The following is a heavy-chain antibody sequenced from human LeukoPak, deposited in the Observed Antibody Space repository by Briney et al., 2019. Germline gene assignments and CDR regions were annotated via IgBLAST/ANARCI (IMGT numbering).Heavy chain of an antibody. V-gene: IGHV4-34*01. Sequence: PSETLSLTCAVYGGSFSGYYWSWIRQPPGKGLEWIGEINHSGSTNYNPSLKSRVTISVDTSKNQFSLKLSSVTAADTAVYYCARVTPYIVVVPAAMGWFDPWGQGTLVTVSS. J-gene: IGHJ5*02. CDR1: GGSFSGYY. D-gene: IGHD2-2*01. CDR2: INHSGST. CDR3: ARVTPYIVVVPAAMGWFDP.